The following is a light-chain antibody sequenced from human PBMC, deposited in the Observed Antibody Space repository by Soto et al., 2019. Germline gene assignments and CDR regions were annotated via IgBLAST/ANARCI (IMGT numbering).Light chain of an antibody. J-gene: IGKJ3*01. CDR3: PQRDTGGT. CDR2: DAS. V-gene: IGKV3-11*01. Sequence: EVVLTQSPATPSLSPGERATLSCRASQSVSRYLAWYQQKPGQAPRLLIYDASNRAPGTPARFSGSGSGTHFPLTITTLEPEVFAVYYCPQRDTGGTFAPGTRVVIK. CDR1: QSVSRY.